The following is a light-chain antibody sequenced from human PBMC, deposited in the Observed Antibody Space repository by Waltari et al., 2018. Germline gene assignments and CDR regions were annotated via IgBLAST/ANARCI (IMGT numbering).Light chain of an antibody. V-gene: IGLV7-43*01. CDR3: ALYYGDARWV. J-gene: IGLJ3*02. CDR1: TGVVTTRYY. Sequence: VLTQEPSVTVSPGGTVTLTCASTTGVVTTRYYPNWFQQKPGQSPTTLIYDTDKRHSWNPTRCSGSLLGCKAALTLSNVQPEDEADYYCALYYGDARWVFGGGTKLTVL. CDR2: DTD.